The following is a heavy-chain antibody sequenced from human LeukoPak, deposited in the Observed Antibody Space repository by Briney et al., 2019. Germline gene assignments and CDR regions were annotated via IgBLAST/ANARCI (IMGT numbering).Heavy chain of an antibody. J-gene: IGHJ4*02. CDR2: ISGSGGST. CDR1: GFTFSSYA. D-gene: IGHD6-13*01. CDR3: AKVVTGYSSSGDGY. V-gene: IGHV3-23*01. Sequence: GGSLRLSCAASGFTFSSYAMSWVRQAPGKGLEWVSAISGSGGSTYYADSVKGRFTISRDNSKNTLYLQMNSLRAEDTAVYYCAKVVTGYSSSGDGYWGQGTLVTVSS.